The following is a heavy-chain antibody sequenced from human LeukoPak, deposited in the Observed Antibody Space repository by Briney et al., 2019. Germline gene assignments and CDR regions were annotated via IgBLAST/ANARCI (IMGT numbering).Heavy chain of an antibody. J-gene: IGHJ4*02. CDR3: ATDRDGGPGTFFDY. D-gene: IGHD1-14*01. CDR1: GGSISSGTYY. Sequence: SQTLSLTCTVSGGSISSGTYYCSWIRQHPGKSLEWIGYIYYSGSTYYNPSLKSRVTISLDTSKNQFSLKLSSVAAADTAVYYCATDRDGGPGTFFDYWGQGTLVTVSS. V-gene: IGHV4-31*03. CDR2: IYYSGST.